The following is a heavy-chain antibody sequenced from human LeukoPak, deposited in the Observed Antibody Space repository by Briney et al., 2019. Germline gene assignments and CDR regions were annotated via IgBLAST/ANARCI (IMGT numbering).Heavy chain of an antibody. D-gene: IGHD3-3*01. V-gene: IGHV4-31*03. CDR2: IYDSGST. Sequence: SQTLSLTCSVSGGSISSGGYHWSWIRQHPGKGLEWIGYIYDSGSTYYNPSLKSRVTISVDKSKNQFSLKLSSVTAADTAVYYCARDFNPITIFGVVTRPYYYYGMDVWGQGTTVTVSS. J-gene: IGHJ6*02. CDR1: GGSISSGGYH. CDR3: ARDFNPITIFGVVTRPYYYYGMDV.